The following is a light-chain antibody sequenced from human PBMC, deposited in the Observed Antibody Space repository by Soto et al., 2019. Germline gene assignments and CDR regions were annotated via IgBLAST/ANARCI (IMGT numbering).Light chain of an antibody. J-gene: IGKJ2*01. Sequence: TQSPSTLSASVGDRVTITCRASQFINSFYLAWYQQKPGQAPRLLINGASSRATGIPDRFSGSGSGTDFTLTITRLEPEDFAVYSCHQYGSSPRTFGQGTKLKIK. CDR2: GAS. CDR3: HQYGSSPRT. V-gene: IGKV3-20*01. CDR1: QFINSFY.